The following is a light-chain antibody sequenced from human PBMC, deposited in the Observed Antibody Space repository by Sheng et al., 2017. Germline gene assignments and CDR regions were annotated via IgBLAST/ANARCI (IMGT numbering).Light chain of an antibody. V-gene: IGKV1-8*01. CDR3: QQYYSYPHT. Sequence: AIRMTQYPSSFSASTGDRVTITCRASQGISSYLAWYQQKPGKAPKLLIYAASTLQSGVPSRFSGSGSGTDFTLTISCLQSEDFATYYCQQYYSYPHTFGGGTKVEIK. J-gene: IGKJ4*01. CDR2: AAS. CDR1: QGISSY.